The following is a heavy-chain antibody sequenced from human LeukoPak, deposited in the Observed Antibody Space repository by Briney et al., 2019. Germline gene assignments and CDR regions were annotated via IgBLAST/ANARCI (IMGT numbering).Heavy chain of an antibody. V-gene: IGHV4-61*02. Sequence: SETLSLTCTVSGGSISSGSYYWSWIRQPAGKGLEWIGRIYTSGSTNYNPSLKSRVTISVDTSKNQFSLKLSSVTAADTAVYYCAREYCSGGSCYIRSGWFDPWGQGTLVTVSS. D-gene: IGHD2-15*01. CDR2: IYTSGST. J-gene: IGHJ5*02. CDR3: AREYCSGGSCYIRSGWFDP. CDR1: GGSISSGSYY.